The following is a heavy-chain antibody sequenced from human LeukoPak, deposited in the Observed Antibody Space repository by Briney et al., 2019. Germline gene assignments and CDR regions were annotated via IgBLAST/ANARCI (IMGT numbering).Heavy chain of an antibody. Sequence: SETLSLTCAVSGGSISSSNWWSWVRQPPGKGLEWIGEIYHSGSTNYNPSLKSRVTISVDKSENQFSLKLSSVTAADTAVYYCAREGYYGSVAYWGQGTLVTVSS. CDR3: AREGYYGSVAY. D-gene: IGHD3-10*01. CDR1: GGSISSSNW. J-gene: IGHJ4*02. V-gene: IGHV4-4*02. CDR2: IYHSGST.